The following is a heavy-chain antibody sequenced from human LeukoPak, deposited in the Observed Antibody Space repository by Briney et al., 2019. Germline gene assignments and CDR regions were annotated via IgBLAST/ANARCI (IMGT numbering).Heavy chain of an antibody. D-gene: IGHD2-21*02. Sequence: LPGGSLRLSCAASGFTFSTYAMSWVRQAPVKGLEWVSSISGSGVSTYYADSVKGRFTISRDNSKNTLYLQMNSLRAEDTAVYYXXXXXXGGDCYGAFDIWGQGTVVTVSS. J-gene: IGHJ3*02. CDR2: ISGSGVST. CDR1: GFTFSTYA. V-gene: IGHV3-23*01. CDR3: XXXXXGGDCYGAFDI.